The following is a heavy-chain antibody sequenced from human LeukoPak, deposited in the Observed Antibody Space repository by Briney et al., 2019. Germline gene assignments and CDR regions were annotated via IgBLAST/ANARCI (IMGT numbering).Heavy chain of an antibody. CDR3: ARDRGNGDYGDYFDS. Sequence: PSQTLSLTCSVSGGSVTSGPNHWNWIRRPAGKGLGWIGRIQTSGRVNHNPSLKSRVTVYLDTPKNLVSLQLTSVTAADTAVYYCARDRGNGDYGDYFDSWGQGTQVTVSS. D-gene: IGHD4-17*01. J-gene: IGHJ4*02. CDR2: IQTSGRV. V-gene: IGHV4-61*02. CDR1: GGSVTSGPNH.